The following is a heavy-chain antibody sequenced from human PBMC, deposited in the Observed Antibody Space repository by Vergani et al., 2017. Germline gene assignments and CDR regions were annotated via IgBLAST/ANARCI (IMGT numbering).Heavy chain of an antibody. J-gene: IGHJ5*02. CDR3: ARTTYGSGSYYGVA. V-gene: IGHV4-38-2*01. Sequence: QVQLQESGPGLVKPSETLSLTCAVSGYSISSGYYWGWIRQPPGKGLEWIGSIYHSGSTYYNPSLKSRVTISVDTSKNQFSLKLSSVTAADTAVYYCARTTYGSGSYYGVAWGQGTLVIVSS. D-gene: IGHD3-10*01. CDR1: GYSISSGYY. CDR2: IYHSGST.